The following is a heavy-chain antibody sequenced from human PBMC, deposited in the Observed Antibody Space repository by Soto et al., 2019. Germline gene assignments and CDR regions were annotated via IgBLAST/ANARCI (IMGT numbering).Heavy chain of an antibody. J-gene: IGHJ4*02. CDR3: AKYLDYDILTGPDY. D-gene: IGHD3-9*01. V-gene: IGHV3-23*01. CDR1: GFTFSSYA. Sequence: GGSLRLSCAASGFTFSSYAMSWVRQAPGKGLEWVSAISGSGGSTYYADSVKGRFTISRDNSKNTLYLQMNSLRAEDTAVYYCAKYLDYDILTGPDYWGQGTLVTVSS. CDR2: ISGSGGST.